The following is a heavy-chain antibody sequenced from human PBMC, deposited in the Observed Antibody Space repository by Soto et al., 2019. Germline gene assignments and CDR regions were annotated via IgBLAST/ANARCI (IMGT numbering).Heavy chain of an antibody. CDR1: GYTFTSYG. V-gene: IGHV1-18*04. CDR2: ISAYNGNT. D-gene: IGHD3-9*01. J-gene: IGHJ3*02. Sequence: ASVKISCKASGYTFTSYGISWVRQAPGQGLEWMGWISAYNGNTNYAQKLQGRVTMTTDTSTSTAYMELRSLRSDDTAVYYCASMGHYDILTGYYRHRAFDIWGQGTMVTVSS. CDR3: ASMGHYDILTGYYRHRAFDI.